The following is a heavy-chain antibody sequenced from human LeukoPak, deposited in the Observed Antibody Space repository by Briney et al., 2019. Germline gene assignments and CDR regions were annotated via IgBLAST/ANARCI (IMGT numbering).Heavy chain of an antibody. CDR2: ISYDGSNK. CDR1: GFTFSSYG. Sequence: GGSLRLSCAASGFTFSSYGIHWVRQAPGKGLEWVAIISYDGSNKYYADSVKGRFTISRDNSKNTLYLQMNSLRAEDTAMYYCAKDGIVVSYFDYWGQGTLATVSS. D-gene: IGHD3-22*01. J-gene: IGHJ4*02. CDR3: AKDGIVVSYFDY. V-gene: IGHV3-30*18.